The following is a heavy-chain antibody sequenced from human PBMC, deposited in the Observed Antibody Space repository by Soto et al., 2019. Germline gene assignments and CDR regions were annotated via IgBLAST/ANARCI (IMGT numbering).Heavy chain of an antibody. D-gene: IGHD3-3*01. Sequence: PSETLSLTCTVSGGSISSGGDYWSWIRQHPGKGLEWIGYIYYSGSTYYNPSLKSRVTISVDTSKNQFSLKLSSVTAADTAVYYCASSRSSNDISSKMGGYYTGRAFDIWGQGTMVTVSS. J-gene: IGHJ3*02. V-gene: IGHV4-31*03. CDR2: IYYSGST. CDR1: GGSISSGGDY. CDR3: ASSRSSNDISSKMGGYYTGRAFDI.